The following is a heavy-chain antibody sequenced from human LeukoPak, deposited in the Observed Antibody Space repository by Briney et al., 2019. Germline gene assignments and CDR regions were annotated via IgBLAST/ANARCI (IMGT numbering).Heavy chain of an antibody. CDR1: GFTFSSYA. CDR3: AKERNRGYCSSTSCLSIDY. CDR2: ISGSGGST. Sequence: GGPLRLSCAASGFTFSSYAMSWVRQAPGKGLEWVSAISGSGGSTYYADSVKGRFTISRDNSKNTLYLQMNSLRAEDTAVYYCAKERNRGYCSSTSCLSIDYWGQGTLVTVSS. J-gene: IGHJ4*02. V-gene: IGHV3-23*01. D-gene: IGHD2-2*01.